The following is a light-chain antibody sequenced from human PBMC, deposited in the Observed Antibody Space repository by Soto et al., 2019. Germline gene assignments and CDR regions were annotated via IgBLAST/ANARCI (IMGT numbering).Light chain of an antibody. CDR3: SSYTSSNTVI. CDR1: SSDIGVYNY. CDR2: EVT. Sequence: QSALTQPASVSGSPGQSITISCTGTSSDIGVYNYVSWYQQLPGKAPKLMLYEVTHRPSGVSDRFPASKSGNTASLTISGLQAEDEADYYCSSYTSSNTVIFGGGTKLTVL. V-gene: IGLV2-14*01. J-gene: IGLJ2*01.